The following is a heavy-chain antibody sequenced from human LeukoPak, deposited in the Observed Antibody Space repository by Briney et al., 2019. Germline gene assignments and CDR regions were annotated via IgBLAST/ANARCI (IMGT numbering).Heavy chain of an antibody. D-gene: IGHD2-15*01. CDR1: GITLSNYG. CDR3: AKDRLAPCSGATCSVDY. CDR2: IPYDERNH. Sequence: PGGSLRLSCEASGITLSNYGMHWARQAPGKGLEWVAFIPYDERNHYYAGSVKGRFTISRDKSKKTLHLQMNSLTADDTAVYYCAKDRLAPCSGATCSVDYWGQGTLVMVSS. J-gene: IGHJ4*02. V-gene: IGHV3-30*02.